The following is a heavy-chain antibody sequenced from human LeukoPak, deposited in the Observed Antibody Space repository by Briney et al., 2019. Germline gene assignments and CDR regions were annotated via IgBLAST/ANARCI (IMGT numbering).Heavy chain of an antibody. D-gene: IGHD5-24*01. CDR1: GFTFDDYT. CDR2: ISRDGGST. CDR3: ARGRWDGYNLLDAFDI. J-gene: IGHJ3*02. V-gene: IGHV3-43*01. Sequence: GGSLRLSCAASGFTFDDYTMHWVRQAPGKGLEWVALISRDGGSTYYADSLKGRFTISRDNAKNSLFLQMNSLRAEDTAVYYCARGRWDGYNLLDAFDIWGQGTVVTVSS.